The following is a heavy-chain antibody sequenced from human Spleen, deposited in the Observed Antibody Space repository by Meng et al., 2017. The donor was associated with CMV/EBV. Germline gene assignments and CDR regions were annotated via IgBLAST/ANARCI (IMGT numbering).Heavy chain of an antibody. V-gene: IGHV3-15*01. CDR2: IKANVDGGTT. CDR3: TKIADYQVPSDC. Sequence: GESLKISCATSGFTFNNYWMSWVRLAPGMGLEWVGRIKANVDGGTTDYAAPVKGRFTISRDDSKNTLHLHLNSLKTEDTAVYYCTKIADYQVPSDCWGQGTLVTVSS. J-gene: IGHJ4*02. CDR1: GFTFNNYW. D-gene: IGHD2-2*01.